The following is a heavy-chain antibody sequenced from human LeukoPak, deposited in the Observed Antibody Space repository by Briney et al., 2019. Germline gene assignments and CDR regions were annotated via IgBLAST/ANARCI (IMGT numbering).Heavy chain of an antibody. CDR1: GDSVSSNSAA. Sequence: SQTLSLTCAISGDSVSSNSAAWTWIRQSPSRGLEWLGRTYYRSKWYNDYAVSVKSRITINPDTSKNQFSLQLNSVTPEDTAVYYCAREIIAVAGTRWGYNWFDPWGQGTLVTVSS. J-gene: IGHJ5*02. CDR2: TYYRSKWYN. D-gene: IGHD6-19*01. CDR3: AREIIAVAGTRWGYNWFDP. V-gene: IGHV6-1*01.